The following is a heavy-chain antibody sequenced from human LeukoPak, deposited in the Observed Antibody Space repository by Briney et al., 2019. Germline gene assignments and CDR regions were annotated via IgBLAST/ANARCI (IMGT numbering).Heavy chain of an antibody. CDR3: AKEVLLWFGEVFRWFDP. D-gene: IGHD3-10*01. CDR2: ISGSGGST. CDR1: GFTFSSYA. Sequence: GGSLRLSCAASGFTFSSYAMSWVRQAPGKGLGWVSAISGSGGSTYYADSVKGRFTISRDNSKNTLYLQMNSLRAEDTAVYYCAKEVLLWFGEVFRWFDPWGKGTLVTVSS. J-gene: IGHJ5*02. V-gene: IGHV3-23*01.